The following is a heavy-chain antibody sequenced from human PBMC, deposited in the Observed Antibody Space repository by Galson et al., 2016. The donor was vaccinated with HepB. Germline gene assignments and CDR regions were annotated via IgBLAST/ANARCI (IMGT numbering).Heavy chain of an antibody. CDR2: INLSGST. CDR3: ARESCSGSHCYAFFDY. D-gene: IGHD2-15*01. CDR1: GGSFSGYF. J-gene: IGHJ4*02. V-gene: IGHV4-34*01. Sequence: SETLSLTCAVYGGSFSGYFWSWIRQPPGKGLEWIGEINLSGSTSYNSSLKSRVSISVDTSKNQFSLHLKSVTAADTAVYYCARESCSGSHCYAFFDYWGQGTLVTVSS.